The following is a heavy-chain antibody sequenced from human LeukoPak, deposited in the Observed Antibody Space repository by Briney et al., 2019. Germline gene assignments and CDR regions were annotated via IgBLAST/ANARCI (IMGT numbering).Heavy chain of an antibody. J-gene: IGHJ6*04. CDR2: ISWNSGSI. Sequence: GRSLRLSCAASGFTFDDYAMHWVRQAPGKGLEWVSGISWNSGSIGYADSVKGRFTISRDNAKNSLYLQMNSLRAEDTAVYYCARVGLLWFLEVWGKGTTVTVSS. V-gene: IGHV3-9*01. D-gene: IGHD3-10*01. CDR3: ARVGLLWFLEV. CDR1: GFTFDDYA.